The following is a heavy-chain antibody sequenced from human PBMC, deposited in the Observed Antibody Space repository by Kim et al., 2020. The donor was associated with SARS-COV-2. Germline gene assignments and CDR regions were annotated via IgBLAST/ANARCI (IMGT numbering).Heavy chain of an antibody. Sequence: SETLSLTCTVSGGSISSGDYYWSWIRQPPGKGLEWIGYIYYSGSTYYNPSLKSRVTISVDTSKNQFALKLSPVTAADTAVYYCARAQTEKIVLMGYAVRHFDYWGQGTLVTVSS. CDR3: ARAQTEKIVLMGYAVRHFDY. CDR1: GGSISSGDYY. J-gene: IGHJ4*02. V-gene: IGHV4-30-4*01. D-gene: IGHD2-8*01. CDR2: IYYSGST.